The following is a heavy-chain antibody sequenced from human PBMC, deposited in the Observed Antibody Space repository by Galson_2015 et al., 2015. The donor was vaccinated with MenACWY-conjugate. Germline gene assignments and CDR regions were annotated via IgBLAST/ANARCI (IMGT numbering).Heavy chain of an antibody. CDR3: AKILRSSFWGNNDL. Sequence: SLRLSCAASGFTFDDYAMHWVRQPPGKGLEWVSGISWNSGSIGYADSVKGRFTISRDNAKKSLYLQMSSLRAEDTAFYYCAKILRSSFWGNNDLWGQGTTVTVSS. J-gene: IGHJ6*02. CDR1: GFTFDDYA. CDR2: ISWNSGSI. D-gene: IGHD3-16*01. V-gene: IGHV3-9*01.